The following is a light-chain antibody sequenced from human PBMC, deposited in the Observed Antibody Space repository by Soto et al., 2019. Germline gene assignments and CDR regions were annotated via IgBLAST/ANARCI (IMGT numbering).Light chain of an antibody. CDR2: DVS. J-gene: IGLJ1*01. CDR1: TSDVGGYNY. V-gene: IGLV2-14*01. CDR3: SSYTGSSTYV. Sequence: QSVLTQPASVSGSPGQSITISCTGSTSDVGGYNYVSWYQQHPGKAPNLMIYDVSNRPSGVSNRFSGSKSGSTASLTISGLQAEDEADYYCSSYTGSSTYVFGTGTKVTVL.